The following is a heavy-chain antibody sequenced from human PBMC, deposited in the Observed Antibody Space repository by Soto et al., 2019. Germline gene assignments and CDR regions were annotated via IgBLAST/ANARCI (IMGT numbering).Heavy chain of an antibody. CDR1: GDSVGRFY. CDR2: VYSTGGT. D-gene: IGHD1-26*01. J-gene: IGHJ6*02. V-gene: IGHV4-4*07. Sequence: QMQLHESGPGLVKPSETLSLICNVSGDSVGRFYWSWIRQSAGKGLEWIGRVYSTGGTAYNPALKGRVTISLDRSNNHVSLEMNSVTAADTAVYFCARDPSGTGLDIWGRGTRVSV. CDR3: ARDPSGTGLDI.